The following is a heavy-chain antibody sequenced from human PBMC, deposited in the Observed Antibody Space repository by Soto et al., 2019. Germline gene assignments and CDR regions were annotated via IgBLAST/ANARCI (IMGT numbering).Heavy chain of an antibody. CDR1: GESISSSSYY. D-gene: IGHD2-21*02. Sequence: LSLTCIVSGESISSSSYYWGWIRQPPGQGLEWRGSIYYSGRTYYNPSFKSRVPIPIDTSKNQFSLKLSSVTATDTAVYYCARPRTTVVTQAYFDHWGQGALVTVS. V-gene: IGHV4-39*01. CDR3: ARPRTTVVTQAYFDH. CDR2: IYYSGRT. J-gene: IGHJ4*02.